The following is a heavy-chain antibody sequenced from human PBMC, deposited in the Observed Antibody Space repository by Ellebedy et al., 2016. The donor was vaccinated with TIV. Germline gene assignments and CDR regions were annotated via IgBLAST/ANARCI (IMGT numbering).Heavy chain of an antibody. CDR2: IQQDGSDK. D-gene: IGHD5-12*01. CDR3: AKDNYIGYDWLGGNSFDS. V-gene: IGHV3-7*03. J-gene: IGHJ4*02. CDR1: GFTFSGYW. Sequence: GESLKISXAASGFTFSGYWMSWVRQAPGKGLEWVANIQQDGSDKYFVDSVKGRFTISRDNARNSLYLQMNSLRAEDTAMYYCAKDNYIGYDWLGGNSFDSWGQGTLVTVSS.